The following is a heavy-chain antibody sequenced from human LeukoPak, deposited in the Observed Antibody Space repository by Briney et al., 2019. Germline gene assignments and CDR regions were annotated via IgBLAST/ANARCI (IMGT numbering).Heavy chain of an antibody. J-gene: IGHJ4*02. Sequence: PSETLFLTCTVSGGSISSSNYYWGWIRQPPGKGLEWIGSIYYSGITYYNPSLKSRVTISVETSNNQFSLKLSSVTAADTAMYYCARLLIYCSSTSCHFDYWGQGTLVTVSS. CDR2: IYYSGIT. V-gene: IGHV4-39*01. D-gene: IGHD2-2*01. CDR1: GGSISSSNYY. CDR3: ARLLIYCSSTSCHFDY.